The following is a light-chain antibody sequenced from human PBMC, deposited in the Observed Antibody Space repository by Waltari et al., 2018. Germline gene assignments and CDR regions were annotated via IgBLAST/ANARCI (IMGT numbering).Light chain of an antibody. V-gene: IGLV1-44*01. CDR2: RSD. CDR1: SSNIGRNS. Sequence: QSLLTQPPSISGAPGQRVTISCSGGSSNIGRNSVHWYAQVPGTPPKLHMYRSDHRPSGVSDRFSGSKSGTSASLSITGLLSADEADYICATWDDSLNAWIFGGGTRLTVL. J-gene: IGLJ2*01. CDR3: ATWDDSLNAWI.